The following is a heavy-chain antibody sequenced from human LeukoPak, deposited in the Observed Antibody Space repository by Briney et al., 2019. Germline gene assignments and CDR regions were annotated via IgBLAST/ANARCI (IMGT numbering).Heavy chain of an antibody. CDR3: ARVSNYGDSDY. J-gene: IGHJ4*02. V-gene: IGHV4-39*07. D-gene: IGHD4-17*01. CDR1: GGSISSSIYH. Sequence: SETLSLTCTVSGGSISSSIYHWGWIRQSPGKGLEWIGTVDNPGSTHYNPSLKSRVTISVDTSKNQFSLKLSSVTAADTAVYYCARVSNYGDSDYWGQGTLVTVSS. CDR2: VDNPGST.